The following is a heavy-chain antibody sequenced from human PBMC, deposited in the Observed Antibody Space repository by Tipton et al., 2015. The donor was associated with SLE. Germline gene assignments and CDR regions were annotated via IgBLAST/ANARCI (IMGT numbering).Heavy chain of an antibody. CDR3: AKDRNYGSGSYYFFGMDV. Sequence: SLRLSCAASGFSLEDYGMHWVRQAPGKGLEWVSLITWDGTRTYYADSVKGRFTISRDTSKSSLYLQMNSVRSEDAGLYYCAKDRNYGSGSYYFFGMDVWGQGTTVSVSS. J-gene: IGHJ6*02. CDR1: GFSLEDYG. D-gene: IGHD3-10*01. CDR2: ITWDGTRT. V-gene: IGHV3-43*01.